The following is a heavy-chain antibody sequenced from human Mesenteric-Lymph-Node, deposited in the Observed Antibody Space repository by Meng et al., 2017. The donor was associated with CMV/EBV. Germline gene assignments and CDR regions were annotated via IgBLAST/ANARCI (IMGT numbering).Heavy chain of an antibody. CDR1: GLTFGDYA. J-gene: IGHJ6*02. CDR2: IRSKAYGGTT. CDR3: TRDRSWCYSYYDMDV. Sequence: GGSLRLSCTASGLTFGDYAMSWVRQAPGKGLEWVGFIRSKAYGGTTEYAASVKGRFTISRDDSKSIAYLQMNSLKTEDTAVYYCTRDRSWCYSYYDMDVWGQGTTVTVSS. V-gene: IGHV3-49*04. D-gene: IGHD2-15*01.